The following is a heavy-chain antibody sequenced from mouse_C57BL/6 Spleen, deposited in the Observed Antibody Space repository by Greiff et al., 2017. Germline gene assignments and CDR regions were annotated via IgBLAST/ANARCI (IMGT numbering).Heavy chain of an antibody. CDR2: IYPGSGST. Sequence: QVQLQQPGAELVKPGASVKMSCKASGYTFTSYWITWVKQRPGQGLEWIGDIYPGSGSTNYNEKFKSKATLTVDTSSSTAYMPLSSLTSEDSAVYYCARSYDGYYVGDYWGQGTSVTVSS. CDR3: ARSYDGYYVGDY. D-gene: IGHD2-3*01. J-gene: IGHJ4*01. V-gene: IGHV1-55*01. CDR1: GYTFTSYW.